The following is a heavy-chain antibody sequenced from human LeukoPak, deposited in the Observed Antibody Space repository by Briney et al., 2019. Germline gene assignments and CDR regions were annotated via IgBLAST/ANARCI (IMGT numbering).Heavy chain of an antibody. J-gene: IGHJ4*02. CDR3: ARVVGYFDY. CDR2: ISGSGDNT. Sequence: GGSLRLSCVASGFTFSSYVMSWVRQSPGKGLEWVSAISGSGDNTYYADSVKGRFTISRDNSKNTLYLQMNSLRAEDTAVYYCARVVGYFDYWGQGTLVTVSS. CDR1: GFTFSSYV. V-gene: IGHV3-23*01.